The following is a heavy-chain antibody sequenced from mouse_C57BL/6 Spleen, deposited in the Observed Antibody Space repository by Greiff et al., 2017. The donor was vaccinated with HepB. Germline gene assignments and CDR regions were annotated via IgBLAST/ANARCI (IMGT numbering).Heavy chain of an antibody. J-gene: IGHJ4*01. D-gene: IGHD2-1*01. CDR1: GFSLTSYA. CDR2: IWTGGGT. CDR3: ARVYGNYRDAMDY. V-gene: IGHV2-9-1*01. Sequence: VQLQQSGPGLVAPSQSLPITCTVSGFSLTSYAISWVRQPPGKGLEWLGVIWTGGGTNYNSALKSRLSISKDNSKSQVFLKMNSLQTDDTARYYCARVYGNYRDAMDYWGQGTSVTVSS.